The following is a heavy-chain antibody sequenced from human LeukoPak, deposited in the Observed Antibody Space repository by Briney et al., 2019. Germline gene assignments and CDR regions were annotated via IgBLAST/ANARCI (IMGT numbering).Heavy chain of an antibody. CDR3: ARREVRGVIIRINNWFDH. CDR2: IYSSGNT. D-gene: IGHD3-10*01. V-gene: IGHV4-59*04. CDR1: GFTFSSYG. J-gene: IGHJ5*02. Sequence: GSLRLSCAASGFTFSSYGMSWVRQAPGKGLEWIGHIYSSGNTYYNASLTSGVTIYIKTTKNQCFRKLSSVTAADTAVYYCARREVRGVIIRINNWFDHWGQGTLVTVSS.